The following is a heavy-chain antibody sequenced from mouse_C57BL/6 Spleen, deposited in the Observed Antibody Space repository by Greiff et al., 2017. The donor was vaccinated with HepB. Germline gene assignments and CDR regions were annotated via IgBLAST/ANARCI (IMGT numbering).Heavy chain of an antibody. V-gene: IGHV6-3*01. D-gene: IGHD1-1*01. CDR1: GFTFSNYW. CDR2: IRLKSDNYAT. J-gene: IGHJ4*01. CDR3: GSSYPYYAMDY. Sequence: EVKVVESGGGLVQPGGSMKLSCVASGFTFSNYWMNWVRQSPEKGLEWVAQIRLKSDNYATHYAESVKGRFTISRDDSKSSVYLQMNNLRAEDTRIYYCGSSYPYYAMDYWGQGTSVTVSS.